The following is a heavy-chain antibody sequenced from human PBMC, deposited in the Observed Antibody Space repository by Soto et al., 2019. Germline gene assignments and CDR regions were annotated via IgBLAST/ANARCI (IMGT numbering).Heavy chain of an antibody. D-gene: IGHD2-2*01. V-gene: IGHV1-69*06. CDR1: GGTFSSYA. CDR2: IIPIFGTA. CDR3: ASTACSSTSCSYYYYYYGMDV. Sequence: SVKVSCKASGGTFSSYAISWVRQAPGQGLEWMGGIIPIFGTANYAQKFQGRVTITADKSTSTAYMELSSLRSEDTAVYYCASTACSSTSCSYYYYYYGMDVWGQGTTVTVSS. J-gene: IGHJ6*02.